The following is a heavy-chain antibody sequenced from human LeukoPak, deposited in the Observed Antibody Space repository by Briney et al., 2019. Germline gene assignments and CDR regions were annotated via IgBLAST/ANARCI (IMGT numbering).Heavy chain of an antibody. CDR3: VKEFERFGELPNLFDH. CDR1: GFTFSSYA. Sequence: PGGSLRLSCAASGFTFSSYAMSWVRQAPGKGLEWVSAISGSGGSTYYADSVKGRFTISRDNSKNTLYLQMNSLRAEDTAVYYCVKEFERFGELPNLFDHWGQGTLVTVSS. V-gene: IGHV3-23*01. CDR2: ISGSGGST. J-gene: IGHJ4*02. D-gene: IGHD3-10*01.